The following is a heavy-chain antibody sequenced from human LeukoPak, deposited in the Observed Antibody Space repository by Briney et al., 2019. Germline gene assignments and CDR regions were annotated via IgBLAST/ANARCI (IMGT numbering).Heavy chain of an antibody. V-gene: IGHV1-18*01. CDR2: ISAYNGNT. CDR1: GYTFTIYG. J-gene: IGHJ6*02. Sequence: ASVKVSCKASGYTFTIYGISWVRQAPGQGLEWMGWISAYNGNTNYAQKLQGRVTMTTDTSTSTAYMELRSLRSDDTAVYYCARGGGQQLNYYYYGMDVWGQGTTVTVSS. D-gene: IGHD6-13*01. CDR3: ARGGGQQLNYYYYGMDV.